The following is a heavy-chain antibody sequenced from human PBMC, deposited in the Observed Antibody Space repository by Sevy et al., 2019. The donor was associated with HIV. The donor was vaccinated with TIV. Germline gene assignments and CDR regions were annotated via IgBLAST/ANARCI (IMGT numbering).Heavy chain of an antibody. CDR1: GFNISSAS. CDR2: IKAKIDGETT. CDR3: ITRPYGSIIDY. Sequence: GGSLRLSCGGSGFNISSASMNWVRQAPGRELEWVGRIKAKIDGETTDYGAPVKGRFIISRDDSRKTVYVQLNSVKSEDTAMYFCITRPYGSIIDYWGQGTLVTVSS. J-gene: IGHJ4*02. V-gene: IGHV3-15*07. D-gene: IGHD3-10*01.